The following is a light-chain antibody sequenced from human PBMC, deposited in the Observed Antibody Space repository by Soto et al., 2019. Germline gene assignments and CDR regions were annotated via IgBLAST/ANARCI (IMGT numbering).Light chain of an antibody. Sequence: QSVLTQPPSASGSPGQSVAISCTGTSSDVGGYNYVSWYQQHPGKAPKLMIYEVNKRPSGVPDRFSGSKSGNTASLTVSGLQAEDEADYHCCSYAGRSTVICGGGTKLTVL. CDR3: CSYAGRSTVI. CDR1: SSDVGGYNY. CDR2: EVN. V-gene: IGLV2-8*01. J-gene: IGLJ2*01.